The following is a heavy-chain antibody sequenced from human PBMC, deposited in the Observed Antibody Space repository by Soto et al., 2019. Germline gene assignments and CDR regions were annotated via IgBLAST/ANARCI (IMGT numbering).Heavy chain of an antibody. V-gene: IGHV4-30-4*01. CDR3: ARDSGASHYYGMDV. J-gene: IGHJ6*02. D-gene: IGHD3-10*01. CDR1: GGSISSGDYY. CDR2: IYYSGST. Sequence: KASETLSLTCTVSGGSISSGDYYWSWIRQPPGKGLEWIGYIYYSGSTYYNPSLKSRVTISVDTSKNQFSLKLSSVTAADTAVYYCARDSGASHYYGMDVWGQGTTVTVSS.